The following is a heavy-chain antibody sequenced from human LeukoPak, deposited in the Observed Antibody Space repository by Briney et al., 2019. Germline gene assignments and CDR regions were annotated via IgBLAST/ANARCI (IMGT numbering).Heavy chain of an antibody. Sequence: SETLSLTCTVSAGSISLYNTYYWNWIRQSPGKGLEWIGYIYYSGSTSYNPSLKSRVTISVDTFRNQFSLKLTSVTAADTAIYYCAKSDYYGASDYWGQGTLVTVSS. CDR1: AGSISLYNTYY. CDR3: AKSDYYGASDY. D-gene: IGHD3-10*01. V-gene: IGHV4-59*01. J-gene: IGHJ4*02. CDR2: IYYSGST.